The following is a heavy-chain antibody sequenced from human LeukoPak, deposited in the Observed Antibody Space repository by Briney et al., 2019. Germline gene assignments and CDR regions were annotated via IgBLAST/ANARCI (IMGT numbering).Heavy chain of an antibody. CDR1: GGSISSYNW. V-gene: IGHV4-4*02. CDR3: ARGRGWGMVRGVIRGWFDP. D-gene: IGHD3-10*01. J-gene: IGHJ5*02. Sequence: SETLSLTCAVSGGSISSYNWWSWVRQPPGKGLEWIGEIYHGGSTSYNPSLESRVIISVDKSKNHFSLRLSSVTAADTAVYYCARGRGWGMVRGVIRGWFDPWGQGTLVTVSS. CDR2: IYHGGST.